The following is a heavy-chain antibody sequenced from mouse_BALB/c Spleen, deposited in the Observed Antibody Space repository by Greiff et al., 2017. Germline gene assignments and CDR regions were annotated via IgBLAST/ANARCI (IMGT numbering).Heavy chain of an antibody. Sequence: EVKLQESGPGLVKPSQSLSLTCSVTGYSITSGYYWNWIRQFPGNKLEWMGYISYDGSNNYNPSLKNRISITRDTSKNQFFLKLNSVTTEDTATYYCARGTTTVVARYFDYWGQGTTLTVSS. J-gene: IGHJ2*01. CDR3: ARGTTTVVARYFDY. V-gene: IGHV3-6*02. CDR1: GYSITSGYY. CDR2: ISYDGSN. D-gene: IGHD1-1*01.